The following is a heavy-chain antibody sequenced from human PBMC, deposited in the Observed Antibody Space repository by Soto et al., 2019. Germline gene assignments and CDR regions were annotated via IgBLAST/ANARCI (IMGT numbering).Heavy chain of an antibody. V-gene: IGHV2-5*02. J-gene: IGHJ3*02. Sequence: QITLKESGPPLVQPTQTPTLTCTFSGFSLTTSGVGVGWIRQPPGKALECLALIYWDNDRRYSPPLRSRLTISKDTAKNQVVLTMTSMDAVDTATYYCAHRRVDSSGLGNCWDFDICGQGTTVVVSP. D-gene: IGHD3-22*01. CDR3: AHRRVDSSGLGNCWDFDI. CDR1: GFSLTTSGVG. CDR2: IYWDNDR.